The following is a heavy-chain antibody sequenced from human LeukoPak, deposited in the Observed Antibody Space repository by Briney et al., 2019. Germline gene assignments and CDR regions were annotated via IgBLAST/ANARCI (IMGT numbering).Heavy chain of an antibody. V-gene: IGHV3-30*04. Sequence: GGSLRLSCAVSGFTFSSYAMHWVRQAPGKGLEWVAVISFDESNKYYADSVKGRFTISRDNSKNTLYLQMNSLRAEDTAVYYCAISGEQQLVLFYWGQGTLVTVSS. D-gene: IGHD6-6*01. J-gene: IGHJ4*02. CDR2: ISFDESNK. CDR1: GFTFSSYA. CDR3: AISGEQQLVLFY.